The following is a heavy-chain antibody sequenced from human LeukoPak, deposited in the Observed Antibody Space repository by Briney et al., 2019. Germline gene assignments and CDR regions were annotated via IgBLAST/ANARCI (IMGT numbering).Heavy chain of an antibody. CDR3: AKDPGLIVVVLYFDY. CDR2: IGGSGIRT. CDR1: GFTFTTYG. D-gene: IGHD3-22*01. Sequence: PGGSLRLSCSASGFTFTTYGMNWVRQAPGKGLEWVSGIGGSGIRTYYADSVKGRFTISRDNSRNTLYLQMNSLRHEDTAVYYCAKDPGLIVVVLYFDYWGQGTLVTVSS. V-gene: IGHV3-23*01. J-gene: IGHJ4*02.